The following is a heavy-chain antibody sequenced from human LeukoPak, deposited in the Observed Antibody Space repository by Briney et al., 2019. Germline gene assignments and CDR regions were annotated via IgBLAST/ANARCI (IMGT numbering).Heavy chain of an antibody. D-gene: IGHD1-26*01. J-gene: IGHJ4*02. V-gene: IGHV4-34*01. CDR3: ARVPIVGAAHFDY. Sequence: PSETLSLTCAVYGGSFSGYYWSWICQPPGKGLEWIGEINHSGSTNYNPSLKSRVTISVDTSKNQFSLKLSSVTAADTAVYYCARVPIVGAAHFDYWGQGTLVTVSS. CDR2: INHSGST. CDR1: GGSFSGYY.